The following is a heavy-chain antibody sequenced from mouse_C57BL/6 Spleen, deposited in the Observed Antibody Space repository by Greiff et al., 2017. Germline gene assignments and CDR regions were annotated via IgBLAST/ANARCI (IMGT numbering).Heavy chain of an antibody. J-gene: IGHJ2*01. CDR3: AGDSNYYFDY. V-gene: IGHV2-2*01. CDR1: GFSFTSYG. CDR2: IWSGGST. Sequence: QVQLKQSGPGLVQPSQSLSITCTVSGFSFTSYGVHWVRQSPGKGLEWLGVIWSGGSTDYNAAFISRLSISKNNSKSQVFFNMNGLQADDTTIYCGAGDSNYYFDYWGQGTTLTVSS. D-gene: IGHD2-5*01.